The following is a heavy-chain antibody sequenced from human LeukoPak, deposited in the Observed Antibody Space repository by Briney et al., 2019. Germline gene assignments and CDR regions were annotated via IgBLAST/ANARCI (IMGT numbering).Heavy chain of an antibody. J-gene: IGHJ4*02. CDR2: IYYTGST. CDR3: ARHKDAAMVTTFDF. CDR1: GDSIISSRYY. Sequence: PSETLSLTCTVSGDSIISSRYYWGWIRQPPGKGLEWIGSIYYTGSTYYNPSLKSRVTISGDTPKNQFSLRLSSVTAADTAVYSCARHKDAAMVTTFDFWGQGTLVTVSS. V-gene: IGHV4-39*01. D-gene: IGHD5-18*01.